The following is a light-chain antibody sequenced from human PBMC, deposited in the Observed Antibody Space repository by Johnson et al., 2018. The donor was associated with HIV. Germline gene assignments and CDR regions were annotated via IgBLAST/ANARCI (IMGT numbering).Light chain of an antibody. Sequence: QSVLTQPPSVSAAPGQKVTISCSGSSSNIGNNYVSWYQQLPGTAPKLLIYENNKRPSGIPDRFSGSKSGTSATLGITGLQTGDEADYYCGTWDSSLSAGGVAFGTGTKVTVL. CDR1: SSNIGNNY. CDR2: ENN. J-gene: IGLJ1*01. CDR3: GTWDSSLSAGGVA. V-gene: IGLV1-51*02.